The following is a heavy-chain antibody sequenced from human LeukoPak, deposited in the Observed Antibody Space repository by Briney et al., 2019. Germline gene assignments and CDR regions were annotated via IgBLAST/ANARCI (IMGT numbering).Heavy chain of an antibody. CDR1: GGSISSYY. Sequence: SETLSLTCTVSGGSISSYYWSWIRQPPGKGLEWIGYIYYSGTTNYNPSLKSRLTISVDTSKNQFSLRLKSVTAADTAVYYCARAYCVGDCTVLHIYFDNWGQGTLVTVSS. CDR3: ARAYCVGDCTVLHIYFDN. V-gene: IGHV4-59*01. J-gene: IGHJ4*02. D-gene: IGHD2-21*02. CDR2: IYYSGTT.